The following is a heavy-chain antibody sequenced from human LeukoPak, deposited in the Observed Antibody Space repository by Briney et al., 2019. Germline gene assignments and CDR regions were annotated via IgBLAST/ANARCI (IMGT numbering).Heavy chain of an antibody. CDR1: GDSISSSTYC. V-gene: IGHV4-39*01. D-gene: IGHD5-18*01. J-gene: IGHJ4*02. CDR2: IYYSGTT. Sequence: SEPLSLTCTVSGDSISSSTYCWGWIRQPPGKGLEWIGSIYYSGTTYYSPSLKTRVTISVDTSKNQFSLKLSSVTAADTAVYYCARLVSRRGYSFDYWGQGALVTVSS. CDR3: ARLVSRRGYSFDY.